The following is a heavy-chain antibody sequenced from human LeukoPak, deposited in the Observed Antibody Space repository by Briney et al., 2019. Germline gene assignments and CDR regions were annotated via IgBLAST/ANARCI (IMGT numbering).Heavy chain of an antibody. D-gene: IGHD6-19*01. J-gene: IGHJ4*02. Sequence: GGSLRLSCAASGFTLTSYSMNWVRQAPGNGREWVSSISSSSSYIYYADSVKGRFTISRDNAKNSLYLQMNSLRAEDTAVYYCARDFSGIAVAGTLGYWGQGTLVTVSS. CDR2: ISSSSSYI. V-gene: IGHV3-21*04. CDR3: ARDFSGIAVAGTLGY. CDR1: GFTLTSYS.